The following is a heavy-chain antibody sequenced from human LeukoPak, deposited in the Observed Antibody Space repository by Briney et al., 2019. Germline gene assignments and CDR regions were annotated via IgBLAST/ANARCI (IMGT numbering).Heavy chain of an antibody. CDR1: GYSFTNYW. V-gene: IGHV5-51*01. D-gene: IGHD4-23*01. CDR3: ARRRNYGANSNAFDI. CDR2: IYRGDSDT. J-gene: IGHJ3*02. Sequence: NHGESLKISCKASGYSFTNYWIGWVRQMPGKVLEWMGIIYRGDSDTRYSPSFQGQVTFSADKSISTAYLQWSSLKASDTAMYYCARRRNYGANSNAFDIWGQGTMVIVSS.